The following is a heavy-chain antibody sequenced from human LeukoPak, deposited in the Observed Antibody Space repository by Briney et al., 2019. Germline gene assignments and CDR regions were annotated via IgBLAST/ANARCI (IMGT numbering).Heavy chain of an antibody. V-gene: IGHV3-48*01. CDR3: ARDALQLTGNYVTRWWFDP. CDR1: GFTFSSYS. CDR2: ISSSSSTI. Sequence: PGGSLRLSCAASGFTFSSYSMNWVRQAPGKGLEWISYISSSSSTIYYADSVKARFTISRDNAKNSLYLQMNSLRAEDTAFYYCARDALQLTGNYVTRWWFDPWGQGTLVTVSS. D-gene: IGHD3-9*01. J-gene: IGHJ5*02.